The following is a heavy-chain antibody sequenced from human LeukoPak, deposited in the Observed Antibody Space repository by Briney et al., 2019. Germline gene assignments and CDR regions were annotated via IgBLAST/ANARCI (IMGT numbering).Heavy chain of an antibody. V-gene: IGHV3-30*03. D-gene: IGHD6-13*01. CDR2: ISYDGSNK. CDR1: GFTFSSYG. CDR3: ARAPIAAAGTGGGFDY. Sequence: GGSLRLSCAASGFTFSSYGMHWVRQAPGKGLEWVAVISYDGSNKYYADSVKGRFTISRDNSKNTLYLQMNSLRAEDTAVYYCARAPIAAAGTGGGFDYWGQGTLVTVSS. J-gene: IGHJ4*02.